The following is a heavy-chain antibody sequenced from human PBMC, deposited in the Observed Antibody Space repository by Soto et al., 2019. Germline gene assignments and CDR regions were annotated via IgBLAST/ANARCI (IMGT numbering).Heavy chain of an antibody. Sequence: SETLSLTCAVYGGSFSGYYWSWIRQPPGKGLEWIGEINHSGSTNYNPSLKSRVTISVDTSKNQFSLKLSSVTAADTAVYYCARVPRGAGTFSRYYGMDVWGQGTTVTVSS. CDR1: GGSFSGYY. CDR3: ARVPRGAGTFSRYYGMDV. D-gene: IGHD6-13*01. CDR2: INHSGST. J-gene: IGHJ6*02. V-gene: IGHV4-34*01.